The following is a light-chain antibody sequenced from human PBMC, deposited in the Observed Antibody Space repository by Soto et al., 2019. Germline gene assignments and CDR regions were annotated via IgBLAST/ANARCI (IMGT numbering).Light chain of an antibody. J-gene: IGKJ4*01. CDR1: QSVSSY. Sequence: EIVLTQSPATLSLSPGERATLSCRASQSVSSYLAWYQQKPGQAPRLLIYDAFSRATGIPARFSGSGSGTDFTLTISSLEPEDFAVYYCQQRSNWPPLTFGGGTKVEIK. V-gene: IGKV3-11*01. CDR2: DAF. CDR3: QQRSNWPPLT.